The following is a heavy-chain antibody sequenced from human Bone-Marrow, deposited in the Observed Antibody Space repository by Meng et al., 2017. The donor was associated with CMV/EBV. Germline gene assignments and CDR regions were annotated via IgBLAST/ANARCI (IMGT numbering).Heavy chain of an antibody. CDR2: IYPGDSDT. CDR1: GYSFTSYW. Sequence: GESLKISCKGSGYSFTSYWIGWVRQMPGKGLEWMGIIYPGDSDTRYSPSFQGQVTISADKSIRTAYLQWSSLKASDTAMYYCARHGKTGLGAWRDYGMDVWGQGTTVTASS. D-gene: IGHD1-26*01. J-gene: IGHJ6*02. CDR3: ARHGKTGLGAWRDYGMDV. V-gene: IGHV5-51*01.